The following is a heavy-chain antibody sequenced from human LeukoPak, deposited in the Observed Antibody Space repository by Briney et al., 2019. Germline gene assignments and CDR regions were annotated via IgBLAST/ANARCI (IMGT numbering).Heavy chain of an antibody. Sequence: SETLSLTCTVSGGSIPISTYYWGWVRQPSGKGLEWIGSIYYSGTTKYNPSLKSRVTISVDNSNNKFSLRLSSVTAADTALYYCARGTLYSGWSYYFDSWGQGTLVTVSS. CDR1: GGSIPISTYY. D-gene: IGHD6-19*01. V-gene: IGHV4-39*07. CDR3: ARGTLYSGWSYYFDS. J-gene: IGHJ4*02. CDR2: IYYSGTT.